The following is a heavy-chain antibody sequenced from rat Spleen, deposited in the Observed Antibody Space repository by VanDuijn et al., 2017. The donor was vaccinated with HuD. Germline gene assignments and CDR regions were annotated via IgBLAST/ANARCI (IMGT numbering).Heavy chain of an antibody. CDR1: GFTFSNYG. CDR2: ISYDGSST. D-gene: IGHD1-6*01. CDR3: AGQYYGYTD. J-gene: IGHJ3*01. Sequence: EVQLVESGGGLVQPGRSLKLSCAASGFTFSNYGMAWVRQAPTKGLEWVATISYDGSSTHYRDSVKGRFTISRDNAKSTLYLQMDSLRSEDTASYFCAGQYYGYTDWGQGTLVTVSS. V-gene: IGHV5-29*01.